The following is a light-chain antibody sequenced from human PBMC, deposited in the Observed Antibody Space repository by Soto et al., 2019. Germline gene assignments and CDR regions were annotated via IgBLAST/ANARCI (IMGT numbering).Light chain of an antibody. CDR2: GNN. J-gene: IGLJ1*01. CDR3: QSYDLSLSAYV. V-gene: IGLV1-40*01. CDR1: SSNIGAGHD. Sequence: SVLTQPPSVSGAPGQRVTISCTGSSSNIGAGHDVHWYQQFPGTAPQLLIFGNNNRPSGVPDRFSGSKSGSSASLAITGLQAEDEADFYCQSYDLSLSAYVFGTGTKLTVL.